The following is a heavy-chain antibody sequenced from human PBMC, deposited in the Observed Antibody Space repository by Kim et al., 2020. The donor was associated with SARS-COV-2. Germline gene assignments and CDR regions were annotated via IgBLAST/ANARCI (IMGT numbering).Heavy chain of an antibody. V-gene: IGHV3-15*01. D-gene: IGHD3-22*01. Sequence: PVKGRFTISRDDSKNTLYLQMNSLKTEDTAVYYCTTGASSYYYDSSGYYYWGQGTLVTVSS. CDR3: TTGASSYYYDSSGYYY. J-gene: IGHJ4*02.